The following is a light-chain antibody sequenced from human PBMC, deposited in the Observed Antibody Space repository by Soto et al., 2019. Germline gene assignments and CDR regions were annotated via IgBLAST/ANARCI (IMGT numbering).Light chain of an antibody. Sequence: EVALTQSPGTLSLSPGARATLSCRASQTIANNYLTWYQQKPGQAPRVLIYDASTRATGIPDRFSGSGSGTDFTLTISRVEPEDFAVFYCQQYGSSPLTFGGGTKVDIK. CDR2: DAS. CDR3: QQYGSSPLT. V-gene: IGKV3-20*01. J-gene: IGKJ4*01. CDR1: QTIANNY.